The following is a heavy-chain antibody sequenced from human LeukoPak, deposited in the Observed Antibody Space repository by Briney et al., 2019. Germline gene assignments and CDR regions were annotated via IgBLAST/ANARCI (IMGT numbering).Heavy chain of an antibody. D-gene: IGHD1-26*01. CDR3: TRDSGTYNWLDP. J-gene: IGHJ5*02. Sequence: GGSLRLSCTASGFAFSGSAVHWVRQSSEKGLEWVGHIDKESQFYATATAYAASVEGRFTISRDDSKNTAYLQMTSLKTEDTALYFCTRDSGTYNWLDPWGQGTPVTVSS. V-gene: IGHV3-73*01. CDR2: IDKESQFYATAT. CDR1: GFAFSGSA.